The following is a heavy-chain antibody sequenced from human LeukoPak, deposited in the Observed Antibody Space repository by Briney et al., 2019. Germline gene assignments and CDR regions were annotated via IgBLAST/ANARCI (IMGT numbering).Heavy chain of an antibody. CDR3: ARTTYYYGSGSYRFDY. J-gene: IGHJ4*02. V-gene: IGHV1-18*04. CDR1: GYTFTSYG. D-gene: IGHD3-10*01. CDR2: ISAYKGNT. Sequence: ASVKVSCKASGYTFTSYGISWVRQAPGQGLEWMGWISAYKGNTNYAQKLQGRVTMTTDTSTSTAYMELRSLRSDDTAVYYCARTTYYYGSGSYRFDYWGQGTLVTVSS.